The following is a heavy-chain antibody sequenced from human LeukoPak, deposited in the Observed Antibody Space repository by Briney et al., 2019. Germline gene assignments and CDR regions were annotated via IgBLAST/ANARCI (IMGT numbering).Heavy chain of an antibody. D-gene: IGHD2-21*01. V-gene: IGHV3-7*01. CDR1: GFSLSGTW. CDR3: ASDLNGDGGG. J-gene: IGHJ4*02. Sequence: GGSLRLSCATSGFSLSGTWMTRVRQAPGKGLECVANIKPDGSQKYYLDSVQGRFTVSRDNAKNSLYLQMNSLRVEDTAIYFCASDLNGDGGGWGQGTLVTVSS. CDR2: IKPDGSQK.